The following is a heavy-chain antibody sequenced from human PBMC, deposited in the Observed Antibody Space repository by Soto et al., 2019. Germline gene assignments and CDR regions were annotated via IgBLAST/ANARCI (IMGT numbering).Heavy chain of an antibody. D-gene: IGHD3-10*01. CDR1: GYSFTSYW. Sequence: PGESLKISCKGSGYSFTSYWIGWVRQMPGKGLEWMGIIYPGDSDTRYSPSFQGQVTISADKSISTAYPQWSSLKASDTAMYYCARLSSSRLWFGELQDYYYYGMDVWGQGTTVTVSS. CDR3: ARLSSSRLWFGELQDYYYYGMDV. J-gene: IGHJ6*02. CDR2: IYPGDSDT. V-gene: IGHV5-51*01.